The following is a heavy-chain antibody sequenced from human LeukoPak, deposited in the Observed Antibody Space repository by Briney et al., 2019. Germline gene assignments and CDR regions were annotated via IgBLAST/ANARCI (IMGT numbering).Heavy chain of an antibody. V-gene: IGHV1-2*02. D-gene: IGHD2-2*01. CDR1: GYTFTDYY. CDR3: ARANFLYCSSSTCLFDC. CDR2: INPNDGDT. J-gene: IGHJ4*02. Sequence: ASVKVSCKASGYTFTDYYMHLVRQAPGQGFEWMGWINPNDGDTNYAQKFQGRVTMTRDTSISTAHMEVSRLRSDDTAVYHCARANFLYCSSSTCLFDCWGQGTLVTVSS.